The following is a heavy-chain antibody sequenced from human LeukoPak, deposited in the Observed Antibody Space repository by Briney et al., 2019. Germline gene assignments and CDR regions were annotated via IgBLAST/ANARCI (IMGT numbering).Heavy chain of an antibody. CDR2: IYPGDSDT. J-gene: IGHJ6*03. V-gene: IGHV5-51*01. CDR3: ARLSLEPYYYYYMDV. D-gene: IGHD1-1*01. CDR1: GYSFTSYW. Sequence: GESLKISCKGSGYSFTSYWIGWVRQMPGKGLEWMGIIYPGDSDTRYSPSFQGQVTISADKSISTAYLQWSSLKASDTAMYYCARLSLEPYYYYYMDVWGKGTTVTVSS.